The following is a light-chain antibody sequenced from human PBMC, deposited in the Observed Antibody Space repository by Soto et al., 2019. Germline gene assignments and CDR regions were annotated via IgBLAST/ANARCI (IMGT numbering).Light chain of an antibody. J-gene: IGKJ1*01. CDR2: DAS. CDR3: QQRSNWPRT. V-gene: IGKV3-11*01. CDR1: QSVSSN. Sequence: EIVLTQSPATLSLSPGERATLSCRASQSVSSNLAWYQQKSGQAPRLLIYDASNRATGIPARFSGSGSGTDFTLTISSLEPEDFAVYYCQQRSNWPRTFGQGTKVEIK.